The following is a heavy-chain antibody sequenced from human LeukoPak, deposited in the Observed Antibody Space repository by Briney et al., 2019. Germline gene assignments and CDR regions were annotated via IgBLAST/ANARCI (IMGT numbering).Heavy chain of an antibody. CDR2: IYTSGST. CDR3: ARKTYCSGGRYYGENWFDP. V-gene: IGHV4-61*02. Sequence: SQTLSLTCTVSGGSISSGSYYWSWIRQPAGKGLEWIGRIYTSGSTNYNPSLKSRVTISVDTSKNQFSLILSSVTAADTAVYYCARKTYCSGGRYYGENWFDPWGQGTLVTVSS. CDR1: GGSISSGSYY. J-gene: IGHJ5*02. D-gene: IGHD2-15*01.